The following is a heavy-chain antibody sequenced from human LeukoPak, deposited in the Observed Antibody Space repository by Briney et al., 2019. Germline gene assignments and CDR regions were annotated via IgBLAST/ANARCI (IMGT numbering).Heavy chain of an antibody. J-gene: IGHJ5*02. CDR3: ASNGYCSGGSCYPKNWFDP. D-gene: IGHD2-15*01. CDR1: GGTFSSYA. V-gene: IGHV1-69*06. Sequence: ASVKVSCKASGGTFSSYAISWVRQAPGQGLEWMGGIIPIFGTANYAQKFQGRVTITADKSTSTAYMELSSLRSEDTAVYYCASNGYCSGGSCYPKNWFDPWGQGTLVTVSS. CDR2: IIPIFGTA.